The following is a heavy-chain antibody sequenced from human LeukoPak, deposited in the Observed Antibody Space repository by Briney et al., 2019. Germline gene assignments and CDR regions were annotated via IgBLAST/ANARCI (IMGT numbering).Heavy chain of an antibody. CDR3: TQVGGNYYFDF. CDR1: GYTVSSNY. Sequence: PGGSLRLSCEASGYTVSSNYMSWVRQAPGKGLEWVSVIYSGGSTYYADSVKGRFTISRDNSKNTLYLQLNSLRGEDTAVYYCTQVGGNYYFDFWGQGTLVTVSS. CDR2: IYSGGST. J-gene: IGHJ4*02. D-gene: IGHD1-7*01. V-gene: IGHV3-53*01.